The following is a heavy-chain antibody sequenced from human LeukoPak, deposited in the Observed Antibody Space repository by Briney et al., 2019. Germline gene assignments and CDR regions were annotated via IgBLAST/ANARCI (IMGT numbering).Heavy chain of an antibody. J-gene: IGHJ4*02. D-gene: IGHD3-10*01. CDR3: ASLGVFGMSDY. CDR2: ISYDGSNK. CDR1: GFTFSSYA. Sequence: PGGSLRLSCAASGFTFSSYAMHWVRQAPGKGLEWVAVISYDGSNKYYADSVKGRFTISRDNSKNTLYLQMNSLRAEDTAVYYCASLGVFGMSDYWGQGTLVTVSS. V-gene: IGHV3-30-3*01.